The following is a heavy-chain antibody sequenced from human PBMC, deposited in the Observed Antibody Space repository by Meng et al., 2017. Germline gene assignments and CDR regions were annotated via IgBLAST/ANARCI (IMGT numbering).Heavy chain of an antibody. CDR1: GFTFDDYT. CDR3: AKGPHGPQYFQH. V-gene: IGHV3-43*01. J-gene: IGHJ1*01. Sequence: VQPVECGGFVVQPGGALRLSCASSGFTFDDYTMHWVRQAPGKGLEWVSLISWDGGSTYYADSVKGRFTISRDNSKNSLYLQMNSLRTEDTALYYCAKGPHGPQYFQHWGQGTLVTVSS. CDR2: ISWDGGST. D-gene: IGHD5-24*01.